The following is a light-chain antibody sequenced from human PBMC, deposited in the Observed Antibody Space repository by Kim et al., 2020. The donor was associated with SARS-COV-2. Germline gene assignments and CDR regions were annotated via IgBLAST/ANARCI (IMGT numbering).Light chain of an antibody. V-gene: IGKV3-15*01. CDR1: ESVKTY. CDR3: QQHNKWPLT. CDR2: AAS. Sequence: EIVMTQSPATLSVPLGESATLSCRASESVKTYLAWYQQKPGQAPRLLIYAASTRATGIPARFSGSGSGTYFTVTISSLQSEDAAVYYCQQHNKWPLTFGGGTKVDIK. J-gene: IGKJ4*01.